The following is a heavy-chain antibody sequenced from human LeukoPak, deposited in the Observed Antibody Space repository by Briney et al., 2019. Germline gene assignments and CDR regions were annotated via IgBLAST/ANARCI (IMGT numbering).Heavy chain of an antibody. CDR3: ARMEGYCSSTSCHTPYYYYGMDV. CDR1: GYTFTSYD. D-gene: IGHD2-2*02. J-gene: IGHJ6*02. Sequence: GASVKVSCKASGYTFTSYDINWVRQATGQGLERMGWMNPNSGNTGYAQKFQGRVTMTRNTSISTAYMELSSLRSEDTAVYYCARMEGYCSSTSCHTPYYYYGMDVWGQGTTVTVSS. V-gene: IGHV1-8*01. CDR2: MNPNSGNT.